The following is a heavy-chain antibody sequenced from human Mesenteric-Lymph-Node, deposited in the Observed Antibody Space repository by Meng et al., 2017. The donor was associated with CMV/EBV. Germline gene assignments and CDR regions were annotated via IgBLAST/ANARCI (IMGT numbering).Heavy chain of an antibody. CDR1: GFSVNDNY. CDR2: VYSGGTT. D-gene: IGHD2-15*01. J-gene: IGHJ5*02. Sequence: GESLNISCAASGFSVNDNYMSGVRQAPGKGPEWISVVYSGGTTFYADSVKGRFTISRDNSKNTLYLQMNSLRTEDTAMYYCARTTSSATRWFDPWGQGTLVTVSS. V-gene: IGHV3-66*02. CDR3: ARTTSSATRWFDP.